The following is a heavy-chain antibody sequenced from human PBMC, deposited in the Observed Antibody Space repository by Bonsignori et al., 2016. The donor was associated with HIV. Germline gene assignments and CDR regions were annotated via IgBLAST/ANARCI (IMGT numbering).Heavy chain of an antibody. V-gene: IGHV4-38-2*01. D-gene: IGHD3-10*01. CDR3: ASIHPSGGGRFDY. J-gene: IGHJ4*02. CDR2: IYHSGST. Sequence: WIRQPPGKGLEWIGSIYHSGSTYYNPSLKSRVTISVDTSKNQFSLKLSSVTAADTAVYYCASIHPSGGGRFDYWGQGTLVTVSS.